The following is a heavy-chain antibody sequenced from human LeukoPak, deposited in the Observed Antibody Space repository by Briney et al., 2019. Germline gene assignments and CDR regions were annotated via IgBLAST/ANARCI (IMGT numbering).Heavy chain of an antibody. J-gene: IGHJ6*03. CDR1: GGTYSSYA. Sequence: ASVKVSCKASGGTYSSYAISWVRQAPGQGLEWMGWMNPNSDNTGFAQKFQGRVTITKNTSINTAYMELSSLRSEDTAVYYCARVTEADSSGYYYYMDVWGKGTTVTVSS. CDR3: ARVTEADSSGYYYYMDV. V-gene: IGHV1-8*03. CDR2: MNPNSDNT. D-gene: IGHD3-22*01.